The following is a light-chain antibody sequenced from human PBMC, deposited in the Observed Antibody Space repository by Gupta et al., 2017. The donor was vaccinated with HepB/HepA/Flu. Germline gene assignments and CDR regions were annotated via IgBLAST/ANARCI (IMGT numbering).Light chain of an antibody. V-gene: IGLV3-21*04. CDR2: YDS. CDR1: NIGSKS. Sequence: SYVLTRPPSVSVAPGKTARITCGGNNIGSKSVHWYQQKPGQAPVLVIYYDSDRPSGIPERFSGSNSGNTATLTISRVEAGDEADYYCQVWDRSSDHPVFGGGTKLTVL. J-gene: IGLJ2*01. CDR3: QVWDRSSDHPV.